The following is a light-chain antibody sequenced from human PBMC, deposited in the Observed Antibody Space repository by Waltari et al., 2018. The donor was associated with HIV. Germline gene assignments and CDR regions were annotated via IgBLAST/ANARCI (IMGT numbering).Light chain of an antibody. J-gene: IGLJ2*01. CDR2: DNN. Sequence: QSVLTQPPSVSAAPGQRVPIPCTGSSSNIGAGYDVHWYQHLPGTAPKLLIYDNNNRPSGVPDRFSGSKSGTSASLAITGLQAEDEADYYCQSYDSSLSGVIFGGGTKLTVL. V-gene: IGLV1-40*01. CDR1: SSNIGAGYD. CDR3: QSYDSSLSGVI.